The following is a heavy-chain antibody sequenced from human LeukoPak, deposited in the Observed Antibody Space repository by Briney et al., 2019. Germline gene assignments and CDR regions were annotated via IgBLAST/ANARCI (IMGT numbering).Heavy chain of an antibody. J-gene: IGHJ6*03. CDR1: GFGFSDYG. Sequence: PGGSLRLSCAASGFGFSDYGMHWVRQAPGKGLEWVAFIRYDGSNKYYADSVKGRFTISRDNSKNTLYVQMNSLRAEDTAVYYCTNGRRHVDYYYYMDVWGKGTTVIASS. CDR2: IRYDGSNK. CDR3: TNGRRHVDYYYYMDV. V-gene: IGHV3-30*02.